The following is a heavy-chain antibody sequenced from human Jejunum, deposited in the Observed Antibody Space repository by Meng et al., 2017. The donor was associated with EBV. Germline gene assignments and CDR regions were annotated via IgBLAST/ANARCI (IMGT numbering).Heavy chain of an antibody. CDR1: GDSITRGPYL. CDR2: IYHIGST. D-gene: IGHD4-17*01. Sequence: QPRLQESGSGLVNPAQTLSLTCSVSGDSITRGPYLWSWNRQPPGKGLEWIGNIYHIGSTYYNPSLKSRVTISVDRSKNQFSLKLTSVTAADTAVYYCARGGPDFGDYVPFDYWGQGTLVTVSS. CDR3: ARGGPDFGDYVPFDY. J-gene: IGHJ4*02. V-gene: IGHV4-30-2*01.